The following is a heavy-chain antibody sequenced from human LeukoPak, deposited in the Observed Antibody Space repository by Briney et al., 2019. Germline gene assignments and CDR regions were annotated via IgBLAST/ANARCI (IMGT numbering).Heavy chain of an antibody. CDR3: ARPHSGWDLYSFDY. D-gene: IGHD6-19*01. J-gene: IGHJ4*02. CDR1: GLTFSSYA. CDR2: ISGSGGST. V-gene: IGHV3-23*01. Sequence: GGSLRLSCAASGLTFSSYAMSWVRQAPGKGLEWVSAISGSGGSTYYADSVKGRFTIPRDNSKNTLYLQMNSLRAEDTAVYFCARPHSGWDLYSFDYWGQGVLVTVSS.